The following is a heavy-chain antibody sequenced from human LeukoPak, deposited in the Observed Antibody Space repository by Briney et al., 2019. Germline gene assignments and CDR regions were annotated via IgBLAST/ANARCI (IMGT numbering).Heavy chain of an antibody. CDR3: ARDRRYCSSGNCYSKAAPYDY. D-gene: IGHD2-15*01. Sequence: PGRSLRLSCAASGFSFTSYAMHWVRQTPGKGLEWVSVILFDGSIRYYADSVKGRFTISRDNSKNTLYLQMNSLRPEDTALYYCARDRRYCSSGNCYSKAAPYDYWGQGTLVTVSS. V-gene: IGHV3-30-3*01. CDR2: ILFDGSIR. CDR1: GFSFTSYA. J-gene: IGHJ4*02.